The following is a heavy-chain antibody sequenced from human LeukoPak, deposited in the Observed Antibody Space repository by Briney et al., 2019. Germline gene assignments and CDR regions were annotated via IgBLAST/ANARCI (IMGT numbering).Heavy chain of an antibody. CDR1: GGSIDNSY. D-gene: IGHD4-17*01. CDR2: VYYSGST. V-gene: IGHV4-59*01. CDR3: ARGGSTYGEYALDY. J-gene: IGHJ4*02. Sequence: PSETLSLTCIVSGGSIDNSYWSWIRQPPGKGLEWIGYVYYSGSTNYNPSLRSRVTISVDMSKNQFSLKLNSVTTADTAVYYCARGGSTYGEYALDYWGQGALVTVSS.